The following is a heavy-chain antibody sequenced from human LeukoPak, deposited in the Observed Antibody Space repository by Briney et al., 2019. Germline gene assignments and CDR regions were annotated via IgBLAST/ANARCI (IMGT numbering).Heavy chain of an antibody. CDR2: IYHSGST. CDR1: GGSISSSNW. CDR3: ARRGFNDAFDI. J-gene: IGHJ3*02. Sequence: SGTLSLTCAVSGGSISSSNWWCWVRQPPGKGLEWTGEIYHSGSTNYNPSLKRRVTISVDKSKNQFSLKLSSVTAADTAVYYCARRGFNDAFDIWGQGKMVTVSS. V-gene: IGHV4-4*02.